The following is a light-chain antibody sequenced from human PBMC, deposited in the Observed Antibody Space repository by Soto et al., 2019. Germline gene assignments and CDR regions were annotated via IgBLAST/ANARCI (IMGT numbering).Light chain of an antibody. Sequence: DIQLTQSPSSLAPSVGDRITLSCRASQSISRNLNWYQQMPGKAPSLLIYAARDLQSGVPGRFSGSGSGTEFNLTISSLQPEDLATYYCQQSHSTPYTFGQGTKLEI. CDR3: QQSHSTPYT. CDR2: AAR. V-gene: IGKV1-39*01. J-gene: IGKJ2*01. CDR1: QSISRN.